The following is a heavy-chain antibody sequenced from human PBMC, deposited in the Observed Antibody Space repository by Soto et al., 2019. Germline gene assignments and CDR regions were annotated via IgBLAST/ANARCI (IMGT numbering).Heavy chain of an antibody. J-gene: IGHJ4*02. D-gene: IGHD3-10*01. CDR3: ANGEGKYFDY. CDR1: EFTFNSYA. CDR2: ISASGATT. Sequence: GGSLRLSCAASEFTFNSYAMSWVRQAPGKGLEWVSTISASGATTYYADSVKGRFIISRDNSKNTLYLQMNSLRAEDTAVYYCANGEGKYFDYWGQGTQVPVSP. V-gene: IGHV3-23*01.